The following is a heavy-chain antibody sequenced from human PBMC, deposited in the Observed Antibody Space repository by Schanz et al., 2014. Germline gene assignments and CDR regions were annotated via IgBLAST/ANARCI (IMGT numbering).Heavy chain of an antibody. V-gene: IGHV1-18*01. CDR2: ISPYNGNT. D-gene: IGHD5-12*01. CDR3: ARDFSAYVGSYFDY. CDR1: RSTFSSYT. Sequence: QVQLVQSGAEVKKPGSSVKVSCKASRSTFSSYTISWVRQARGQGLEWVGWISPYNGNTNYAQKLQGRVTMTTDTSTSTSYMELTSLRFDDTAVYYCARDFSAYVGSYFDYWGQGTLVTVSS. J-gene: IGHJ4*02.